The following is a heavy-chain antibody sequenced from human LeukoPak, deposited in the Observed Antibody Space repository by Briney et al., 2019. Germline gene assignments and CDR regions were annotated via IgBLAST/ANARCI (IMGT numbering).Heavy chain of an antibody. J-gene: IGHJ3*02. CDR1: GGTFSSYA. Sequence: SVQVSCKASGGTFSSYAISWVRQAPGQGLEWMGGIIPIFGTANYAQKFQGRVTITADESTSTAYMELSSLRSEGTAVYYCARGHSGYDSDAFDIWGQGTMVTVSS. CDR3: ARGHSGYDSDAFDI. D-gene: IGHD5-12*01. V-gene: IGHV1-69*13. CDR2: IIPIFGTA.